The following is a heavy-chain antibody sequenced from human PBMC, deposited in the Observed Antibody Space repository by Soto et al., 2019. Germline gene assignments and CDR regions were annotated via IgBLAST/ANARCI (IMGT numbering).Heavy chain of an antibody. CDR2: FYYTGST. D-gene: IGHD2-21*02. V-gene: IGHV4-59*01. J-gene: IGHJ6*02. CDR1: GGSISSNF. CDR3: ARLQRTVTAYYYCYDMDV. Sequence: QVQLQESGPGLVKPSETLSLTCTVSGGSISSNFWSWIRQPPRKGLEWIGNFYYTGSTNYNASLKSRVTISVDTSKNQFSLKLSSVTAADTAVYYCARLQRTVTAYYYCYDMDVWGQGTTVTVSS.